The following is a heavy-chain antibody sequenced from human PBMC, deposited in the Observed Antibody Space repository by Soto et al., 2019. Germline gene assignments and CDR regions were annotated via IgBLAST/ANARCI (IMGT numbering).Heavy chain of an antibody. V-gene: IGHV3-23*01. CDR1: VFTFDTYA. CDR3: VRKNPGTRPFDY. J-gene: IGHJ4*01. CDR2: IGTDSNT. Sequence: PWGALRRSCAASVFTFDTYAMNWVRQAPGKGLAWVSAIGTDSNTYYADSVKGRFTISRDNSRTTLYLQMNSLRAEDTALYYCVRKNPGTRPFDYWGQGTLVTVSS.